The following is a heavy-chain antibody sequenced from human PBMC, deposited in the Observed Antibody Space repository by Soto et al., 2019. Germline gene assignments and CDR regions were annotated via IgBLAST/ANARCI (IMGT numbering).Heavy chain of an antibody. CDR3: AREEGGGYDHRWFDP. CDR1: GGSISSGGYY. CDR2: IYYSGST. J-gene: IGHJ5*02. D-gene: IGHD5-12*01. Sequence: QVQLQESGPGLVKPSQTLSLTCTVSGGSISSGGYYWSWIRQHPGKGLEWIGYIYYSGSTYYNPSLKSRVTISVDTSKNQFSLKLSSVTAADSAVYYCAREEGGGYDHRWFDPWGQGTLVTVSS. V-gene: IGHV4-31*03.